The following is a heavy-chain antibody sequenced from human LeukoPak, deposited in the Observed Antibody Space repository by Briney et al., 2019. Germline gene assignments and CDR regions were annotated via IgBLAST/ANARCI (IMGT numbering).Heavy chain of an antibody. CDR2: INPNSGGT. V-gene: IGHV1-2*06. CDR1: GYTFTGYY. Sequence: ASVKVSCKASGYTFTGYYMHWVRQAPGQGLEWMGRINPNSGGTNYAQKFQGRVTMTRDTSISTAYMELSRLRSDDTAVYYCARARMEYGFLYYYYYRDVLGKRTTVTVSS. CDR3: ARARMEYGFLYYYYYRDV. D-gene: IGHD2-8*01. J-gene: IGHJ6*03.